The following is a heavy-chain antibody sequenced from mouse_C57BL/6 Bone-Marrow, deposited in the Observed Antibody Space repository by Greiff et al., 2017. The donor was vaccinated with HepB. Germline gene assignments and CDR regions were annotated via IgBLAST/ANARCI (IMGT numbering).Heavy chain of an antibody. D-gene: IGHD1-2*01. J-gene: IGHJ2*01. CDR1: GFTFSSYA. Sequence: EVKVVESGGGLVKPGGSLKLSCAASGFTFSSYAMSWVRQTPEKRLEWVATISDGGSYTYYPDNVKGRFTISRDNAKNNLYLQMSHLKSEDTAMYYCARDYYGHYWGQGTTLTVSS. CDR2: ISDGGSYT. V-gene: IGHV5-4*01. CDR3: ARDYYGHY.